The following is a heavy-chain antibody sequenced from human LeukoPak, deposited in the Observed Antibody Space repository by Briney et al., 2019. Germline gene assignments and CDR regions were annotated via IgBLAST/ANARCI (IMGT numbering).Heavy chain of an antibody. CDR3: ARYCSGGSCYSYKWFDP. J-gene: IGHJ5*02. V-gene: IGHV3-11*03. D-gene: IGHD2-15*01. Sequence: PGGSLRLSCAASGFTFSDYYMSWIRQAPGKGLEWVSYISSSSSYTNYADSVKGRFTISRDNAKNSLYLQMNSLRAEDTAVYYRARYCSGGSCYSYKWFDPWGQGTLVTVSS. CDR1: GFTFSDYY. CDR2: ISSSSSYT.